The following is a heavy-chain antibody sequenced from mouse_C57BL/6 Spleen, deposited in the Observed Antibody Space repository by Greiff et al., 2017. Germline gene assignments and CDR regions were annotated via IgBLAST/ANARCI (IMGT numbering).Heavy chain of an antibody. CDR3: ARGGIYDGYPWFAY. V-gene: IGHV1-81*01. D-gene: IGHD2-3*01. CDR2: IYPRSGNT. Sequence: VKLVESGAELARPGASVKLSCKASGYTFTSYGISWVKQRTGQGLEWIGEIYPRSGNTYYNEKFKGKATLTADKSSSTAYMELRSLTSEDSAVYFCARGGIYDGYPWFAYWGQGTTLTVSS. J-gene: IGHJ2*01. CDR1: GYTFTSYG.